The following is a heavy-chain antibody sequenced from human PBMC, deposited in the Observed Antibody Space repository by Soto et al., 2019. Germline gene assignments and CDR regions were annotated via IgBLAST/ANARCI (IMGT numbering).Heavy chain of an antibody. Sequence: EVQLVESGGDLVRPGLSLRLSCAASGFTFEDFAMHWVRQSPGKGLEWVSGISWNGGTIEYADSVKGRFTVSRDNAKNTPYLQLNRLIAEDTAFYYCVKGGISVAGSPFDYWGQGALVTVSS. CDR1: GFTFEDFA. D-gene: IGHD6-19*01. V-gene: IGHV3-9*01. CDR3: VKGGISVAGSPFDY. J-gene: IGHJ4*02. CDR2: ISWNGGTI.